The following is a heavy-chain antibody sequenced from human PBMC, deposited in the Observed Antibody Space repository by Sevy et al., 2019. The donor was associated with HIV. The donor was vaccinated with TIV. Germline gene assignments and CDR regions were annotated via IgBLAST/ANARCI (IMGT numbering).Heavy chain of an antibody. D-gene: IGHD3-3*01. CDR1: GFTFSSYW. V-gene: IGHV3-74*01. CDR3: VRVPAYYDFWSGYYTWFDP. CDR2: INSDGSST. J-gene: IGHJ5*02. Sequence: GGSLRLSCAASGFTFSSYWMHWVRQAPGKGLVWVSRINSDGSSTSYADSVKGRFTISRDNAKNTLYLQMNSLRAEDTAVYYCVRVPAYYDFWSGYYTWFDPWGQGTLVTVSS.